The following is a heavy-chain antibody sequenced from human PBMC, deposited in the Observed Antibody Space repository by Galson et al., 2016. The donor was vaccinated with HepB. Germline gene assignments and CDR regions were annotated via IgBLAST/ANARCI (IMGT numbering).Heavy chain of an antibody. CDR1: GGSISNYY. D-gene: IGHD6-13*01. CDR2: IYYSGST. V-gene: IGHV4-59*01. CDR3: ARDRGSAAGCDY. Sequence: LSLTCTVSGGSISNYYWSWIRQPPGKGLEWIAYIYYSGSTNQNPSLKSRVTISVDTSKNQFSLQLRSVTAADTAVYYCARDRGSAAGCDYWGQGTLVTVSS. J-gene: IGHJ4*02.